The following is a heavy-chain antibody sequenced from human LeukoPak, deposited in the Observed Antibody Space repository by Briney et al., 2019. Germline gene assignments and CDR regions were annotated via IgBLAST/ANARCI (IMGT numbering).Heavy chain of an antibody. CDR2: ISGSGGST. CDR3: AKHMRQWELLSGDY. Sequence: HPGGSLRLSCAASGFTFSSYAMSWVRQAPGKGLEWVSAISGSGGSTYYADSVKGRFTISRDNSKNTLYLQMNSLRAEDTAVYYCAKHMRQWELLSGDYWGQGTTVTVSS. J-gene: IGHJ4*03. V-gene: IGHV3-23*01. CDR1: GFTFSSYA. D-gene: IGHD1-26*01.